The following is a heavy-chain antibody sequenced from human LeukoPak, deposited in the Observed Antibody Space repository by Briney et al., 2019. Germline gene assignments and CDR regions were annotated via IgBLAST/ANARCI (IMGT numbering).Heavy chain of an antibody. CDR3: VRIFGEVDY. Sequence: GGSLRLSCAASGFTLSSYGMHWVRQAPGKGLEWVAVISYDGSNKYYADSVRGRFTISRDNSKNTLYLQMNSLRPEDTAVYYCVRIFGEVDYWGQGTLVTVSS. V-gene: IGHV3-30*03. D-gene: IGHD3-3*01. CDR1: GFTLSSYG. CDR2: ISYDGSNK. J-gene: IGHJ4*02.